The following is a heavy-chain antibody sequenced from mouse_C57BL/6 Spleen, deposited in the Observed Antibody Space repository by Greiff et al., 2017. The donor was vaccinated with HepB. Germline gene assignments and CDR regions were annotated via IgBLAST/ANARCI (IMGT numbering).Heavy chain of an antibody. V-gene: IGHV1-5*01. CDR1: GYTFTSYW. J-gene: IGHJ1*03. CDR2: IKPGNSDT. CDR3: ARADYSCGSSHWYFDV. Sequence: VQLQQSGTELARPGASVKMSCKTSGYTFTSYWMHWVKQRPGQGLEWIGAIKPGNSDTSYNQKFKGKATLTVVKSASTAYMELSSLTEEDSAVYYCARADYSCGSSHWYFDVWGTGTTVTVSS. D-gene: IGHD1-1*01.